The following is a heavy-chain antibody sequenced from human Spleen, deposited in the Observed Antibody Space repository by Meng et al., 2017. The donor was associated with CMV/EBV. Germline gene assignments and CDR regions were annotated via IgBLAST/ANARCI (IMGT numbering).Heavy chain of an antibody. Sequence: SETLSLTCAVYGGSFSGYYWSWIRQPPGKGLEWIGYIYYSGSTYYNPSLKSRVTISVDTSKNQFSLKLSSVTAADTAVYYCASRSRAGLRLGYYFDYWGQGTLVTVSS. D-gene: IGHD3-16*01. CDR2: IYYSGST. CDR1: GGSFSGYY. CDR3: ASRSRAGLRLGYYFDY. J-gene: IGHJ4*02. V-gene: IGHV4-34*09.